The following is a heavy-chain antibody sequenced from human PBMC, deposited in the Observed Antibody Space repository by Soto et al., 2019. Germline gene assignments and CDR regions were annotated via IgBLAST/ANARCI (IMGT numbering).Heavy chain of an antibody. D-gene: IGHD3-22*01. Sequence: EVQLVESGGGLVQPGGSLKLSCAASGFTFSGSAMHWVRQASGKGLEWVGRIRSKANSYATAYAASVKGRFTISRDDSKNTAYLQMNSLKTEDTAVYYCTRHLYDSSGEKDYWGQGTLVTVSS. CDR3: TRHLYDSSGEKDY. J-gene: IGHJ4*02. V-gene: IGHV3-73*02. CDR2: IRSKANSYAT. CDR1: GFTFSGSA.